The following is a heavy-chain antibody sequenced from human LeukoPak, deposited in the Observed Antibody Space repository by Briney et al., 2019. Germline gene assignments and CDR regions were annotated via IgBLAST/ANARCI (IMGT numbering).Heavy chain of an antibody. J-gene: IGHJ4*02. D-gene: IGHD2-15*01. CDR2: IKEDGNEK. Sequence: GGSLRLSCTASGFSFSSSWMSWVRQAPGKGLEWVANIKEDGNEKYYVDSVKGRFTISRDNARNSLYLQMSSLRADDTGIYYCARRTQYLAFDYWGQGTLLTVSS. CDR3: ARRTQYLAFDY. CDR1: GFSFSSSW. V-gene: IGHV3-7*01.